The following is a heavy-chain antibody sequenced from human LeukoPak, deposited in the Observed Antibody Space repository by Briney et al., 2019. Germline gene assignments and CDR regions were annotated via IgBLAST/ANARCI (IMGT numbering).Heavy chain of an antibody. Sequence: PGGSLRLSCAASGFTFSSYGVSWVRQAPGKGLEWVSGISGSGHRTYYADSVKGRFTISRDNSKNTLYLQMNSLRAEDTAVYYCAKGHGSTWYDGLYYFDYWGQGTLVTVSS. D-gene: IGHD6-13*01. CDR3: AKGHGSTWYDGLYYFDY. V-gene: IGHV3-23*01. CDR1: GFTFSSYG. J-gene: IGHJ4*02. CDR2: ISGSGHRT.